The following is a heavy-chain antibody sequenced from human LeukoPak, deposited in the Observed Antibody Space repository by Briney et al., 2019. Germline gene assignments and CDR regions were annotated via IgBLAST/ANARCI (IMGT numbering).Heavy chain of an antibody. CDR1: GFTFSSYA. Sequence: GGSLRLSCAAPGFTFSSYAMSWVRQAPGKGLEWVSAISGIGGSTYYADSVKGRFTIYRDNSKNTLYLQMNSLRAEDTAVYYCAKLIDYDYVWGSYPDYWGQGTLVTVSS. V-gene: IGHV3-23*01. CDR2: ISGIGGST. D-gene: IGHD3-16*02. J-gene: IGHJ4*02. CDR3: AKLIDYDYVWGSYPDY.